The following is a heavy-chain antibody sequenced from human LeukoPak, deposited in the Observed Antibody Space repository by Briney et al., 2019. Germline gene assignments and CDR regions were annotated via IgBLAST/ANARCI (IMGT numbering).Heavy chain of an antibody. Sequence: SATLSLTSAGDGGAFSGYYWSWIRQPPRKGLEWIGEINHSGSTNYNPSLKSRVTISVDTSKNQFSLKLSSVTAADTAVYYCARGAVDSRFDYWGQGTLVTVSS. D-gene: IGHD3/OR15-3a*01. J-gene: IGHJ4*02. CDR3: ARGAVDSRFDY. CDR2: INHSGST. CDR1: GGAFSGYY. V-gene: IGHV4-34*01.